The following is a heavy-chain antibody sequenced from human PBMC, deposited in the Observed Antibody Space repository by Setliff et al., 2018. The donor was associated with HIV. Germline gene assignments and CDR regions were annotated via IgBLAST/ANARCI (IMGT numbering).Heavy chain of an antibody. CDR3: ARGRNRNYVVYGMDV. Sequence: GGSLRLSCAVSGFIFEDFTMNWVRQVPGKGLEWVALISWDGSSAYHADSVKGRFTISRDNSKNMLYLQMDSLRAEDTAVYYCARGRNRNYVVYGMDVWGQGTTVTVSS. CDR2: ISWDGSSA. CDR1: GFIFEDFT. V-gene: IGHV3-43*01. J-gene: IGHJ6*02. D-gene: IGHD1-7*01.